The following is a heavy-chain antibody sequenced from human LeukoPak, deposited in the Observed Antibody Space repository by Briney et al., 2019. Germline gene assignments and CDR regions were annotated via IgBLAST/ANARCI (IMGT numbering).Heavy chain of an antibody. CDR3: ARHPGYCSGGSCSVFDY. D-gene: IGHD2-15*01. CDR1: GGSISSYY. J-gene: IGHJ4*02. CDR2: IYYTGST. Sequence: SETLSLTCTVSGGSISSYYWSWIWQPPGKGLEYIGYIYYTGSTNYNPSLKSRVTISIDTSKNQFSLKLSSVTAADTAVYYCARHPGYCSGGSCSVFDYWGQGILVTVSS. V-gene: IGHV4-59*08.